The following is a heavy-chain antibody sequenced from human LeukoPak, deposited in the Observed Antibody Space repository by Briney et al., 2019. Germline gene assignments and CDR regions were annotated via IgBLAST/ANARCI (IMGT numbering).Heavy chain of an antibody. D-gene: IGHD6-6*01. CDR3: ARGHRSSPLDY. V-gene: IGHV1-8*01. CDR1: GYTFTSYD. CDR2: MNPNSGNT. Sequence: ASVKVSCKASGYTFTSYDINWVRQATGQGLEWMGWMNPNSGNTGYAQKFQGRVTMTRNTSISTAYIELCSQRSEGTDVYYCARGHRSSPLDYWGQGTLVTVSS. J-gene: IGHJ4*02.